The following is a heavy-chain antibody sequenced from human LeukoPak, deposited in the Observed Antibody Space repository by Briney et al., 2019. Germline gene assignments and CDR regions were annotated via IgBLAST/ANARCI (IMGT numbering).Heavy chain of an antibody. Sequence: GGSLRLSCAASGFTFSSYSMNWVRQAPGKGLEWVSYISSSSSIVYYVDSVKGRFTISRDIPKNSLYLQMNSLRAEDTAVYYCARGRLYSSSPSSNWFDPWGQGTLVTVSS. D-gene: IGHD2-21*01. J-gene: IGHJ5*02. CDR3: ARGRLYSSSPSSNWFDP. CDR2: ISSSSSIV. V-gene: IGHV3-48*01. CDR1: GFTFSSYS.